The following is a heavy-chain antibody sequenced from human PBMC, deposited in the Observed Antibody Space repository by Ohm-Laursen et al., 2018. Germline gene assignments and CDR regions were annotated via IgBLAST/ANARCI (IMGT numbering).Heavy chain of an antibody. CDR2: IYGGGGT. J-gene: IGHJ6*02. Sequence: SETLSLTCNVSGGSINSYYWSWIRQHAVKGLEWIGRIYGGGGTNYNPSLVSRVTMSVDTSKNQFSLKLRSVTAADTAVYFCARVTGPGDYYGLDAWGQGTTVTVSS. CDR1: GGSINSYY. V-gene: IGHV4-4*07. CDR3: ARVTGPGDYYGLDA. D-gene: IGHD3-9*01.